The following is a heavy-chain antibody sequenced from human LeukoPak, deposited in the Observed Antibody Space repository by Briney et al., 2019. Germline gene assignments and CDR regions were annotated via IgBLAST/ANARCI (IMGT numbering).Heavy chain of an antibody. CDR3: AKRGDCSGTCTYDY. D-gene: IGHD2-2*01. V-gene: IGHV3-23*01. J-gene: IGHJ4*02. Sequence: GGSLRLSCAASGFTFSNYAIHWVRQAQGKGLEWVSIVGGRGVKTYYADSVKGRFTISRDNSKNTVYLQMNSLRAEDTAVYYCAKRGDCSGTCTYDYWGQGTLVTVSS. CDR2: VGGRGVKT. CDR1: GFTFSNYA.